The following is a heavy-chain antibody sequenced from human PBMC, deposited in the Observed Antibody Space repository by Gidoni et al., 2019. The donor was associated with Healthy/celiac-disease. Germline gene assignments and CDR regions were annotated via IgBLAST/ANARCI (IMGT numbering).Heavy chain of an antibody. CDR3: ARKRITMVRGVIRQDYGMDV. CDR1: GYTFPSSY. D-gene: IGHD3-10*01. J-gene: IGHJ6*02. CDR2: INPSGGST. Sequence: QVQLVQSGAEVKKPGASVKVSCTASGYTFPSSYMHWVRQAPGKGLEWMGKINPSGGSTSYAQKFQGRVTMTRDTSTSTVYMELSSLRSEDTAVYYCARKRITMVRGVIRQDYGMDVWGQGTTVTVSS. V-gene: IGHV1-46*01.